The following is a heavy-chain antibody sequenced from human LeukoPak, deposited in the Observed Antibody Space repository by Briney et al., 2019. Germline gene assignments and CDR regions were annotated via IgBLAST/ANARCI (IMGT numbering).Heavy chain of an antibody. D-gene: IGHD3-10*01. Sequence: GESLRLSCAASGFTFSIYAMSWVRQAPGKGLEWVSVISSSGGGTYYADSVKGRFTISRDNSRNTLYLQMNSLRAEDTAVYHCAKDGSGSYYNVDYWGQGTLVTVSS. V-gene: IGHV3-23*01. J-gene: IGHJ4*02. CDR3: AKDGSGSYYNVDY. CDR1: GFTFSIYA. CDR2: ISSSGGGT.